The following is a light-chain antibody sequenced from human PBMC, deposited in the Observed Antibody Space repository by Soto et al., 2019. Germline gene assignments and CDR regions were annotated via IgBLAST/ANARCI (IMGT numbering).Light chain of an antibody. J-gene: IGLJ3*02. V-gene: IGLV1-40*01. CDR2: GNS. CDR3: QSYDSSLSFV. CDR1: SSNIGAGYD. Sequence: QSVLTQPPSVSGAPGQRVTISCTGSSSNIGAGYDVHWYQQLPGTAPKLPIYGNSNRPSGVPDRFSGSKSGTSASLAITGLQAEDEADYYCQSYDSSLSFVFGGGTKLTVL.